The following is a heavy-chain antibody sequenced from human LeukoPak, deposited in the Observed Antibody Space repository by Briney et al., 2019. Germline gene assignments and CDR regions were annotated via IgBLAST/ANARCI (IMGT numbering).Heavy chain of an antibody. CDR2: INHSGST. D-gene: IGHD3-10*01. CDR3: SRGASTGDLSVDY. CDR1: GGSFSGYY. Sequence: PSETLSLTCAVYGGSFSGYYWSWIRQPPGKGLEWIGEINHSGSTNYNPSLKSRVSISVDSSKNQFSLKLSSVTGADTAVYYWSRGASTGDLSVDYWGQGTLVTVSS. J-gene: IGHJ4*02. V-gene: IGHV4-34*01.